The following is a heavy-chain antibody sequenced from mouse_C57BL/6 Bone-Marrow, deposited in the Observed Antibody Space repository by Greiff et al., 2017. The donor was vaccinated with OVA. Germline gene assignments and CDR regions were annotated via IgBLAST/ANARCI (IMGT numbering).Heavy chain of an antibody. V-gene: IGHV1-53*01. J-gene: IGHJ4*01. Sequence: QVQLKQPGTELVKPGASVKLSCKASGYTFTSYWMHWVKQRPGQGLEWIGNINPSNGGTNYNEKFKSKATLTVDKSSSTAYMQLSSLTSEDSAVYYCAGQGVLYYGSSYTMDYWYQGTSVTVSS. CDR3: AGQGVLYYGSSYTMDY. CDR1: GYTFTSYW. D-gene: IGHD1-1*01. CDR2: INPSNGGT.